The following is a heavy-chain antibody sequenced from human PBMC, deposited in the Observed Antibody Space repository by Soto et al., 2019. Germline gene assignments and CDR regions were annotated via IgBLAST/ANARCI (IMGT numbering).Heavy chain of an antibody. Sequence: ASVKVSCKASGYTFTGYYMHWVRQAPGQGLEWMGWINPNSGGTNYAQKFQGRVTMTRDTSISTAYMELSRLRSDDAAVYYCARGDRYSSGWYPPRLFDYWGQGTLVTVSS. D-gene: IGHD6-19*01. V-gene: IGHV1-2*02. J-gene: IGHJ4*02. CDR1: GYTFTGYY. CDR3: ARGDRYSSGWYPPRLFDY. CDR2: INPNSGGT.